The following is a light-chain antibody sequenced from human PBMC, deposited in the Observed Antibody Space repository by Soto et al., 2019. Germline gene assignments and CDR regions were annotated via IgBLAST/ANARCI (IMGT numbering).Light chain of an antibody. J-gene: IGKJ1*01. Sequence: ETELTQSPGTLSLSPGERATLSCRASQSVTNSYLAWYQQKPGQAPRLLIYGALSRATGIPDRFSGSGSGTDFTLTISRLEPEDFAVYYCQQYGSSPWTFGQGTKVEIK. CDR3: QQYGSSPWT. CDR2: GAL. V-gene: IGKV3-20*01. CDR1: QSVTNSY.